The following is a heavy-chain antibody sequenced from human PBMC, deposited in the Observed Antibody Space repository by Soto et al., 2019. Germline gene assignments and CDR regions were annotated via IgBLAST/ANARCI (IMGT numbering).Heavy chain of an antibody. Sequence: QVQLQESGPGLVKPSGTLSLTCAVSGGSISSSNWWSWVRQPPGKVLEWIGEIYHSGSTNYNPSLKTQDTISVDKSKKQFPLKLSAVTAADKAVYYCAREGDSYGPPRLDAFDIWGQGTMVTVSS. D-gene: IGHD5-18*01. CDR1: GGSISSSNW. CDR3: AREGDSYGPPRLDAFDI. V-gene: IGHV4-4*02. CDR2: IYHSGST. J-gene: IGHJ3*02.